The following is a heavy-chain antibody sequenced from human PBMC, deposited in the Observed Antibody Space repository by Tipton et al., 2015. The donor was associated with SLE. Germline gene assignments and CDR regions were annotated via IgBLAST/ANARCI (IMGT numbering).Heavy chain of an antibody. V-gene: IGHV4-61*02. CDR1: GGSISSSRYY. Sequence: TLSLTCSVSGGSISSSRYYWNWIRQPAGKALEWIGRIYSTGSTNYNPSFPTRVTISVDTSKNQFYLKLTSVTAADTAVYCCANYKGGTMFALWGQGTMVTVSS. CDR2: IYSTGST. D-gene: IGHD3-3*01. CDR3: ANYKGGTMFAL. J-gene: IGHJ3*01.